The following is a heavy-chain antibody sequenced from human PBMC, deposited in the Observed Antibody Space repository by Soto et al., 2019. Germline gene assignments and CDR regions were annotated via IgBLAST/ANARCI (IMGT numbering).Heavy chain of an antibody. D-gene: IGHD3-9*01. J-gene: IGHJ3*02. CDR2: INPNSGGT. V-gene: IGHV1-2*04. CDR3: ARRRGVLRYFDWPHHAFDI. Sequence: ASVKVSCKASGYTFTGYCMHWVRQAPGQGLEWMGWINPNSGGTNYAQKFQGWVTMTRDTSISTAYMELSRLRSDDTAVYYCARRRGVLRYFDWPHHAFDIWGQGTMVTVSS. CDR1: GYTFTGYC.